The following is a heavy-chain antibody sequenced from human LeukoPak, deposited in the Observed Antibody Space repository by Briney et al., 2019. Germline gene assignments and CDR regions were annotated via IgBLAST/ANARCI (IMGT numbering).Heavy chain of an antibody. V-gene: IGHV1-18*01. CDR1: RGTFSNYA. CDR2: ISAYNGNT. CDR3: ARVVEALFDY. D-gene: IGHD2-21*01. Sequence: ASVKVSCKASRGTFSNYAISWVRQAPGQGLEWMGWISAYNGNTNYAQKLQGRVTMTTDTSTSTAYMELRSLRSDDTAVYYCARVVEALFDYWGQGTLVTVSS. J-gene: IGHJ4*02.